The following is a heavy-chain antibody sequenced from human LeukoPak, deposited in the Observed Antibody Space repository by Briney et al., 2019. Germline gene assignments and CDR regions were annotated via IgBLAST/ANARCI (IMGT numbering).Heavy chain of an antibody. J-gene: IGHJ4*02. CDR3: ARSPDTAMVTRFDY. CDR1: GGSISSGDCD. D-gene: IGHD5-18*01. CDR2: IYSSGST. Sequence: PSETLSLTCSVSGGSISSGDCDWGWIRQPPGKGLEWIGTIYSSGSTYYNPSLKSRVTMSVGTSKNQFSLKLSSVTAADTAVYYCARSPDTAMVTRFDYWGQGTLVTVSS. V-gene: IGHV4-39*07.